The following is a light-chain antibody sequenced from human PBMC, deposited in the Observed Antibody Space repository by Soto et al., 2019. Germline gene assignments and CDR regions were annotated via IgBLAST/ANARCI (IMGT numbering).Light chain of an antibody. CDR1: QSVSSSY. CDR3: QQYGNLPWT. J-gene: IGKJ1*01. V-gene: IGKV3-20*01. Sequence: EVVLTQSPGTLSLSPGERATLSCRASQSVSSSYLAWYQQKPGQAPRLLIYNTSTRATGIPDRFSGSGSGTDFTLTISRLEPEDFAVYYCQQYGNLPWTFGQGTKVDIK. CDR2: NTS.